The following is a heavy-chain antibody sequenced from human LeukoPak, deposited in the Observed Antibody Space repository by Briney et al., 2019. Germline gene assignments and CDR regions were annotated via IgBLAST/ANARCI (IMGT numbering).Heavy chain of an antibody. CDR1: GFTFSSYW. CDR2: IKQDGSEK. V-gene: IGHV3-7*01. Sequence: GGSLRLSCAASGFTFSSYWMSWVRQAPGKGLERVANIKQDGSEKYYVDSVKGRFTISRDNAKNSLYLQMNSLRAEDTAVYYCARTGGYYDSSGYSSGEFDYWGQGTLVTVSS. D-gene: IGHD3-22*01. J-gene: IGHJ4*02. CDR3: ARTGGYYDSSGYSSGEFDY.